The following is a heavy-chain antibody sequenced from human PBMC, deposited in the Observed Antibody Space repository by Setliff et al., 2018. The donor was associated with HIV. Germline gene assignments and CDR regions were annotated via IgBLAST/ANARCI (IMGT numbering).Heavy chain of an antibody. CDR3: ARVVWTAAAGTIDYFYYGLDV. CDR2: INYSGST. CDR1: GASFSAYY. J-gene: IGHJ6*02. D-gene: IGHD6-13*01. V-gene: IGHV4-34*01. Sequence: SETLSLTCAVYGASFSAYYWSWIRQPPGKGLEWIGEINYSGSTNYKASLKSRVTISAGTSKNQFSLKLSSVTAADTAVYFCARVVWTAAAGTIDYFYYGLDVWGQGTTVTVSS.